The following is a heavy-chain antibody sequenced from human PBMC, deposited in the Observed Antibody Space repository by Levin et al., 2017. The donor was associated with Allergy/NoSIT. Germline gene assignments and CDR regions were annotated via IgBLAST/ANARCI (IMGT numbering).Heavy chain of an antibody. Sequence: GESLKISCAASGFTFSSYAMHWVRQAPGKGLEWVAVISYDGSNKYYADSVKGRFTISRDNSKNTLYLQMNSLRAEDTAVYYCARERILTGYHDAFDIWGQGTMVTVSS. CDR3: ARERILTGYHDAFDI. D-gene: IGHD3-9*01. J-gene: IGHJ3*02. V-gene: IGHV3-30-3*01. CDR2: ISYDGSNK. CDR1: GFTFSSYA.